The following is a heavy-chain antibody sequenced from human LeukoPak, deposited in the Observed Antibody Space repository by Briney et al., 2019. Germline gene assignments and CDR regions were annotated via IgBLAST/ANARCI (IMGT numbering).Heavy chain of an antibody. CDR2: IHYSGST. V-gene: IGHV4-39*01. D-gene: IGHD4-23*01. Sequence: PSETLSLTCTVAGGSISSSTYYWGWIRQPPGKGLEWIGSIHYSGSTYYKSSLKSRVTISIDTSKNQVSLELSAVTAADTAIYCCARQDGGTSGPDYWGQGTLVTVSS. J-gene: IGHJ4*02. CDR1: GGSISSSTYY. CDR3: ARQDGGTSGPDY.